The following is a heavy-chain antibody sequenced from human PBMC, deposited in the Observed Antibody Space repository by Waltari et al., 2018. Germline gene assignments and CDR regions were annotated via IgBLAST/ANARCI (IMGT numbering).Heavy chain of an antibody. CDR2: INHSGST. V-gene: IGHV4-34*01. D-gene: IGHD5-18*01. CDR3: ARGQLWASKTFDY. CDR1: GGSFSGYY. J-gene: IGHJ4*02. Sequence: QVQLQQWGAGLLKPSETLSLTCAVYGGSFSGYYWGWIRQPPGKGLEWIGEINHSGSTNYNPSLKSRVTISVDTSKNQFSLKLSSVTAADTAVYYCARGQLWASKTFDYWGQGTLVTVSS.